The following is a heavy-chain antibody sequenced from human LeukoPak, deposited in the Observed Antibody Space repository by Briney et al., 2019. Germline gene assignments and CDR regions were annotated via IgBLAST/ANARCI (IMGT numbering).Heavy chain of an antibody. D-gene: IGHD4-17*01. J-gene: IGHJ3*02. CDR3: AKERRADGDYISAFDI. CDR2: ISGSGVST. V-gene: IGHV3-23*01. CDR1: GFTFSSYG. Sequence: GGSLRLSCAASGFTFSSYGMSWVRQAPGEGLEWVSSISGSGVSTYYADSVKGRFTISRDNSKNTLYLQMNSLRAEDTAVYYCAKERRADGDYISAFDIWGQGTMVTVSS.